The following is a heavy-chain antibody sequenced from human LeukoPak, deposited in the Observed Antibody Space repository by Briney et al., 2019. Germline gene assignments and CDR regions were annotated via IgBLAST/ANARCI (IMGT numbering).Heavy chain of an antibody. Sequence: GASVKVSCKASGGTFSSYAISWVRQAPGQGLEWMGGIIPIFGTANYAQKFQGRVTITADKSTSTAYMELSSLRSEDTAVYYCATARYYYDSSGYYYQYYFDYWGQGTLVTVSS. CDR3: ATARYYYDSSGYYYQYYFDY. CDR1: GGTFSSYA. V-gene: IGHV1-69*06. D-gene: IGHD3-22*01. J-gene: IGHJ4*02. CDR2: IIPIFGTA.